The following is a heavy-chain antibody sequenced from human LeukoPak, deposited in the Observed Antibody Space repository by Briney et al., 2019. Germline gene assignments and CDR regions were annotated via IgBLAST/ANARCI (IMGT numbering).Heavy chain of an antibody. CDR2: ISGSGNTI. J-gene: IGHJ4*02. Sequence: GGSLRLSCAASGFTFSSYSMNWVRQAPGKGLEWVSYISGSGNTIFYADSVKGRFTISRDNANNLLFLQMNSLRAEDTAVYYCAKDLERYCSSTSCHPFDYWGQGTLVTVSS. CDR3: AKDLERYCSSTSCHPFDY. V-gene: IGHV3-48*04. CDR1: GFTFSSYS. D-gene: IGHD2-2*01.